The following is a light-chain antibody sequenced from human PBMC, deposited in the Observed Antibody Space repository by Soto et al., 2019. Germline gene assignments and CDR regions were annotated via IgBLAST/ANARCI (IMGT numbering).Light chain of an antibody. J-gene: IGKJ1*01. CDR2: AGT. Sequence: DIQMTQSPSSLSASVGDRVTITCRVSQDISNYLAWYQQKPGKAPKLVIYAGTTLQSGVPSRFSGSGSGTDFTLTISSLQPEDVATFYCQEYNSALWTFGQGTKVEIK. CDR3: QEYNSALWT. CDR1: QDISNY. V-gene: IGKV1-27*01.